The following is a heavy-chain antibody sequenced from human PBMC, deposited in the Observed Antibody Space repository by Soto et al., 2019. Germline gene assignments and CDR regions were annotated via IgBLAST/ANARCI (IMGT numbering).Heavy chain of an antibody. D-gene: IGHD2-21*02. CDR2: ISYDGSNE. CDR1: GFTFSSYA. J-gene: IGHJ4*02. Sequence: QVHLVESGGGVVQPGRSLRLSCAASGFTFSSYAMHWVRQAPGKGLEWVAVISYDGSNEYYADSVKGRFTISRDNSKNALYRQMSSLRAEDTAVYYCARDAWVGTASQPDYWGQGTLVTVSS. V-gene: IGHV3-30-3*01. CDR3: ARDAWVGTASQPDY.